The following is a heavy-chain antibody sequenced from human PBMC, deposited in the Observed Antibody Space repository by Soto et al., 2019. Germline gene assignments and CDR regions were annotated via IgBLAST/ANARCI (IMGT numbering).Heavy chain of an antibody. D-gene: IGHD5-18*01. J-gene: IGHJ6*02. Sequence: EVQLVESGGGLVQPGGSLRLSCAASGFTFRTYWLSWVRQVPGKGLEWVANINLDGSEKNYVDSVKGRLTISRDNARNSLYLQMSSLRAEDTALYHCTRDGRTRWYSYDYHGMDVWGQGTTVTVSS. CDR2: INLDGSEK. CDR3: TRDGRTRWYSYDYHGMDV. V-gene: IGHV3-7*05. CDR1: GFTFRTYW.